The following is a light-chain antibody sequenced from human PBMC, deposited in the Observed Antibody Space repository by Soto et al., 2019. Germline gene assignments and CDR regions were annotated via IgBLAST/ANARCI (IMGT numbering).Light chain of an antibody. CDR3: QKYNSAPLT. CDR1: QGISNY. CDR2: AAS. V-gene: IGKV1-27*01. J-gene: IGKJ1*01. Sequence: DIPMTQSPSSLSAFVGDRVTITCRASQGISNYLAWYQQKPGKVPKLLIYAASPLQSGVPSRFSGSGSGTDFTISISSLQPEDVATYYCQKYNSAPLTFGQGTKVEIK.